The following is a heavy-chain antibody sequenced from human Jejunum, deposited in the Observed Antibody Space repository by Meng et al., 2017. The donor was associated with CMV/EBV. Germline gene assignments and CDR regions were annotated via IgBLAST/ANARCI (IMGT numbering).Heavy chain of an antibody. CDR2: IYYTGST. CDR1: GGSISSSSYL. D-gene: IGHD2-2*01. CDR3: ARKPSLGYCSTTSCYAFDV. Sequence: QVQLQESGPGLVKPSXXLSLNXXVSGGSISSSSYLWGWTRQSPGKGLEWIGSIYYTGSTQDNPSLKSRVTMSIDTSANQFSLKLTSVTAADTAVYYCARKPSLGYCSTTSCYAFDVWGQGPLVTVSS. J-gene: IGHJ4*02. V-gene: IGHV4-39*07.